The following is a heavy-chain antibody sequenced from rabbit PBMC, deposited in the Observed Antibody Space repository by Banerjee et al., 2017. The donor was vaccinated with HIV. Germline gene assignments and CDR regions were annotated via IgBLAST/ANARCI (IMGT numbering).Heavy chain of an antibody. D-gene: IGHD3-1*01. CDR2: IDAGSGRSA. J-gene: IGHJ4*01. V-gene: IGHV1S40*01. Sequence: QSLEESGGGLVKPGASLTLTCTASGFTLSSYWICWVRQAPGKGLEWIACIDAGSGRSAGDASWAKGRFTISKTSSTTVTLQMTSLAAADTATYFCARDNTGYNLWGPGTLVTVS. CDR1: GFTLSSYW. CDR3: ARDNTGYNL.